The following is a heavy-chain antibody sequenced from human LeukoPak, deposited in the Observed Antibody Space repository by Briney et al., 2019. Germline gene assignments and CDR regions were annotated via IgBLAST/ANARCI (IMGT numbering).Heavy chain of an antibody. D-gene: IGHD3-22*01. V-gene: IGHV3-21*01. J-gene: IGHJ4*02. CDR3: ARDLYRIVVVPHYFDY. CDR2: ISSSSSFI. Sequence: GGSLRLSCAASGFTFSSYSMNWVRQAPWKGLEFVSSISSSSSFIYYADSVKGRFTISRDNAKKSLSLQMNSLRAEDTAVYYCARDLYRIVVVPHYFDYWGQGTLVTVSS. CDR1: GFTFSSYS.